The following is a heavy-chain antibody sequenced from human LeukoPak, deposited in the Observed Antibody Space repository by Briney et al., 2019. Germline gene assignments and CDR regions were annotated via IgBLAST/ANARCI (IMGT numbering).Heavy chain of an antibody. CDR3: AKDREYWFGELLASFDY. Sequence: GGSLRLSCAASGFTFSSYWMGWVRQAPGKGLEWVANIKRDGSEKYYVDSVKGRFIISRDNAKNSLYLQMNSLRAEDTAVYYCAKDREYWFGELLASFDYWGQGTLVTVSS. V-gene: IGHV3-7*03. CDR2: IKRDGSEK. D-gene: IGHD3-10*01. CDR1: GFTFSSYW. J-gene: IGHJ4*02.